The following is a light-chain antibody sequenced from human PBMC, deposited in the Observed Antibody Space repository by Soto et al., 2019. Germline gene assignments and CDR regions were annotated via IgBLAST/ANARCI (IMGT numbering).Light chain of an antibody. CDR3: QQLFDSTIT. J-gene: IGKJ5*01. CDR2: AAS. V-gene: IGKV1-9*01. CDR1: QVISTS. Sequence: IQLTQSPSFLSPSIGESVTIRCLASQVISTSLAWYQVKPGKAPKLLIYAASTLESGVPSRFSATVYGTEFSITITSMKTEDFATYYCQQLFDSTITFGQGTRLEIK.